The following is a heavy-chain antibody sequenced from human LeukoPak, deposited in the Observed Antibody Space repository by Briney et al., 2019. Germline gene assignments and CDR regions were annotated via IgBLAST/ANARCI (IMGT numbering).Heavy chain of an antibody. D-gene: IGHD3-22*01. CDR2: INPNSGGT. CDR3: AVLDSSGYYPIDY. Sequence: ASVKVSCKASGYTFTGYYMHWVRQAPGQGLGWMGRINPNSGGTNYAQKFQGRVTMTRDTSISTAYMELSRLRSDDTAVYYCAVLDSSGYYPIDYWGQGTLVTVSS. CDR1: GYTFTGYY. V-gene: IGHV1-2*06. J-gene: IGHJ4*02.